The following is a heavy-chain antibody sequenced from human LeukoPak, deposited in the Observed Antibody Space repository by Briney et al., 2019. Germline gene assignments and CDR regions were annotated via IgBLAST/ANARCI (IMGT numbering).Heavy chain of an antibody. V-gene: IGHV1-2*02. CDR1: GYTFTGYY. J-gene: IGHJ4*02. D-gene: IGHD6-13*01. CDR2: INANSGGT. CDR3: ARDWADWTWGRSWPSQIDY. Sequence: ASVKVSCKASGYTFTGYYMHWVRQAPGQGLEWRGWINANSGGTNYAQKFKGRVTMTRDTSLGPAYLELSRLRYDHTAVYYCARDWADWTWGRSWPSQIDYWGQGTLVTVSS.